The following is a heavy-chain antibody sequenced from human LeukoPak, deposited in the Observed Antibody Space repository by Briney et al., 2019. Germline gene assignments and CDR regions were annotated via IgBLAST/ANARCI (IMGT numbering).Heavy chain of an antibody. CDR2: IIPIFGTA. CDR1: GGTFVSYA. V-gene: IGHV1-69*13. D-gene: IGHD6-13*01. Sequence: GASVKVSCKASGGTFVSYAISWVRQAPGQGLEWMGGIIPIFGTANYAQKFQGRVTITADESTSTAYMELSSLRSEDTAVYYCARVQSSSYYPPDYWGQGTLVTVSS. J-gene: IGHJ4*02. CDR3: ARVQSSSYYPPDY.